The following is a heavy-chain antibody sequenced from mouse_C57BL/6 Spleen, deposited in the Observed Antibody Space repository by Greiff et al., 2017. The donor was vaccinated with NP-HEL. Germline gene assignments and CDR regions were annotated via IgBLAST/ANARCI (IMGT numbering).Heavy chain of an antibody. Sequence: VQLQQSGPELVKPGASVKISRKASGYTFTDYYMNWVKQSHGQSLEWIGDINPNNGGTSYNQKFKGKATLTVDKSSSTAYMELRSLTSEDSAVYYCARRYSNYDYAMDYWGQGTSVTVSS. CDR3: ARRYSNYDYAMDY. D-gene: IGHD2-5*01. J-gene: IGHJ4*01. CDR2: INPNNGGT. CDR1: GYTFTDYY. V-gene: IGHV1-26*01.